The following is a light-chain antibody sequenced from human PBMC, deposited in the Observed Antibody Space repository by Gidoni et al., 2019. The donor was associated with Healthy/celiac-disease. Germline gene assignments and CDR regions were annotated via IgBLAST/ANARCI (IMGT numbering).Light chain of an antibody. CDR1: SSDVGGYNY. V-gene: IGLV2-14*01. Sequence: QSALTQPASVSGSPGQSLTISCTGTSSDVGGYNYVSWYHQPPGKAPKLMIYEVSTRPSGVSNRFSGSKSGNTASLTISGLQAEDEADYYCSSYTSSSTWVFGGGTKLTVL. CDR3: SSYTSSSTWV. CDR2: EVS. J-gene: IGLJ3*02.